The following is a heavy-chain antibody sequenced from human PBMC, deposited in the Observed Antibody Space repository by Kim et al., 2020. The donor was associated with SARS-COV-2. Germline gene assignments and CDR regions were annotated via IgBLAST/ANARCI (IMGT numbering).Heavy chain of an antibody. CDR1: GFTFSSYS. D-gene: IGHD6-13*01. CDR3: AREQSSSWTQYGMDV. J-gene: IGHJ6*02. V-gene: IGHV3-21*01. Sequence: GGSLRLSCAASGFTFSSYSMNWVRQAPGKGLEWVSSISSSSSYIYYADSVKCRFTISRDNAKNSLYLQMNSLRAEDTAVYYCAREQSSSWTQYGMDVWGQGTTVTVSS. CDR2: ISSSSSYI.